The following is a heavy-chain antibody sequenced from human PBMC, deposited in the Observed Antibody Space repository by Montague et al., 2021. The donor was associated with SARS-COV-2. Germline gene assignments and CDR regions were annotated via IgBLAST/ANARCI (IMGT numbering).Heavy chain of an antibody. D-gene: IGHD3-10*01. Sequence: IYYSGTTYYNPSLQSRGTISVDTSKNHLSLRLSYVTAADTAVYFCARGMIRGVTTPFDYWGQGSHVT. CDR3: ARGMIRGVTTPFDY. CDR2: IYYSGTT. V-gene: IGHV4-39*02. J-gene: IGHJ4*02.